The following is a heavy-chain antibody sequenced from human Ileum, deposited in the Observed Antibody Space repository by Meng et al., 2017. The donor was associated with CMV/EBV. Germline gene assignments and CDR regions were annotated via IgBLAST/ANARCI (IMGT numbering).Heavy chain of an antibody. CDR3: ARDGPFDP. CDR2: IIPILGIA. Sequence: SVTVSCQASGYTFTDYFIQWVRQAPGQGLEWMGGIIPILGIANYAQKFQGRVTITADKSTSTAYMELSSLRSEDTAVYYCARDGPFDPWGQGTLVTVSS. V-gene: IGHV1-69*10. CDR1: GYTFTDYF. J-gene: IGHJ5*02.